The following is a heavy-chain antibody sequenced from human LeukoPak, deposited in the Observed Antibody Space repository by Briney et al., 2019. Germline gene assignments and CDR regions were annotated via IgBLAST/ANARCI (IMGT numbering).Heavy chain of an antibody. Sequence: ASVKVSCKASGYTFTSYGITWVRQAPGQGLEWMGWISAYNGNTNYAQKFQGRVTMTTDTSTTTAYMELRSLRSDDTAVYYCARIGIAPAYNWFDPWGQGTLVTVSS. D-gene: IGHD6-13*01. CDR2: ISAYNGNT. V-gene: IGHV1-18*01. CDR1: GYTFTSYG. J-gene: IGHJ5*02. CDR3: ARIGIAPAYNWFDP.